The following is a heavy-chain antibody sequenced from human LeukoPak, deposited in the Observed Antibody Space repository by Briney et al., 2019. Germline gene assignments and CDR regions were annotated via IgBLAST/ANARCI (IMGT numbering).Heavy chain of an antibody. J-gene: IGHJ4*02. V-gene: IGHV3-30*18. CDR2: ISYDGSNK. CDR3: AKDAVLLWFGEFDY. Sequence: GGSLRLSCAASGFTFSSYAMSWVRQAPGKGLEWVAVISYDGSNKYYADSVKGRFTISRDNSKNTLYLQMNSLRAEDTAVYYCAKDAVLLWFGEFDYWGQGTLVTVSS. D-gene: IGHD3-10*01. CDR1: GFTFSSYA.